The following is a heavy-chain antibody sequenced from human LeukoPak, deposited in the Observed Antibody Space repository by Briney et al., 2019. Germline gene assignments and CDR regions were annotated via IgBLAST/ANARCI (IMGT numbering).Heavy chain of an antibody. CDR2: INPNSGGT. CDR3: ARGVGTFGEFDFDY. D-gene: IGHD3-10*01. J-gene: IGHJ4*02. CDR1: GYTFTGYY. V-gene: IGHV1-2*02. Sequence: ASVKVSCKASGYTFTGYYMHWVRQAPGRGLEWMGWINPNSGGTSYAQKFQGRVTMTRDTSISTAYMELSRLRSDDTAVYFCARGVGTFGEFDFDYWGQGTLVTVSS.